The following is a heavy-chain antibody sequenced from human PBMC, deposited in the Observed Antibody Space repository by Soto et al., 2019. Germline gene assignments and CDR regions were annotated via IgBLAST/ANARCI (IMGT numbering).Heavy chain of an antibody. CDR3: AREEKQLSRYGGDFDY. D-gene: IGHD3-16*01. V-gene: IGHV4-61*01. CDR2: IYYNGTT. J-gene: IGHJ4*02. CDR1: DGSVNSGNYY. Sequence: SLSLTCSVSDGSVNSGNYYWSWIRQPPGKGLEWIGHIYYNGTTDYNPSLKSRVTISVDTSKNQFSLKVTSVTAADTAVYFCAREEKQLSRYGGDFDYWGQGILVTVSS.